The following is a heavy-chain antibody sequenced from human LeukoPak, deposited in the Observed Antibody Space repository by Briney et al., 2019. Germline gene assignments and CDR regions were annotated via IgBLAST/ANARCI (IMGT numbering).Heavy chain of an antibody. CDR3: ARVGSTVGITGMDV. J-gene: IGHJ6*04. Sequence: SETLSLTCTVSGGSLTDYYWSWIRQPPGKGLEWIGYIFYGSPHYNPSLKSRVTILADTSKSQLSLRLTSVTAADTAVYYCARVGSTVGITGMDVWGKGTTVTVSS. D-gene: IGHD3-3*01. V-gene: IGHV4-59*01. CDR2: IFYGSP. CDR1: GGSLTDYY.